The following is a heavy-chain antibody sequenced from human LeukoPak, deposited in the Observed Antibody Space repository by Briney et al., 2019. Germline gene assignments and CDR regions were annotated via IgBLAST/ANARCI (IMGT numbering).Heavy chain of an antibody. CDR3: ARLRAAAGPYYFDY. CDR1: GGSISSFY. Sequence: SETLSLTCAVSGGSISSFYWSWIRQPAGKGLEWIGRIYTSGTTNYNPSLKSRVTLSVDTSKNQFSLKLSSVTAADTAVYYCARLRAAAGPYYFDYWGQGTLATVSS. V-gene: IGHV4-4*07. J-gene: IGHJ4*02. D-gene: IGHD6-13*01. CDR2: IYTSGTT.